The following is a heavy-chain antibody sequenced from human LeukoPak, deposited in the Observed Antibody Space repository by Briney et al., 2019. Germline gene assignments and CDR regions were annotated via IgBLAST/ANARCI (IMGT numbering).Heavy chain of an antibody. CDR2: IGASDGYT. Sequence: GGSLRLSCVASGFSLSTFAMSWVRQSPEKGLEWVSAIGASDGYTYHADSVKGRFTMSRDISRNTVYLQMNSLRVDDTAVYFCARAPVVSCRGAFCYPLDYWGHGILITVSS. J-gene: IGHJ4*01. CDR1: GFSLSTFA. CDR3: ARAPVVSCRGAFCYPLDY. D-gene: IGHD2-15*01. V-gene: IGHV3-23*01.